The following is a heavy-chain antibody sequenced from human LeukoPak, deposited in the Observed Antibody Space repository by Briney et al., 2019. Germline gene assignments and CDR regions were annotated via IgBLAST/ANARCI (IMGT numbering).Heavy chain of an antibody. J-gene: IGHJ2*01. CDR1: GGSIFSYY. CDR3: ARRAYYDSSGYYPTSGYFDL. CDR2: IYSNGIT. Sequence: SETLSLTCTVPGGSIFSYYWNWIRQPPGKGLEWIGYIYSNGITNYSPSLRSRGTISIATSKNQFSLRLRSVTAADTAIYYCARRAYYDSSGYYPTSGYFDLWGRGTLVTVSS. D-gene: IGHD3-22*01. V-gene: IGHV4-4*08.